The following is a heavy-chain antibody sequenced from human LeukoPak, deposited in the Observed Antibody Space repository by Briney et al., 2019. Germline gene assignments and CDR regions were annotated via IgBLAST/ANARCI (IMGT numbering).Heavy chain of an antibody. CDR3: ASTPSLVPAAPVDY. J-gene: IGHJ4*02. CDR1: GFTFSSYA. CDR2: ISYDGSDK. Sequence: GGSLRLSCAASGFTFSSYAMHWVRQAPGKGLEWVAVISYDGSDKYYADSVKGRFTISRDNSKNTLYLQMNSLRAEDTAVYYCASTPSLVPAAPVDYWGQGTLVTVSS. V-gene: IGHV3-30-3*02. D-gene: IGHD2-2*01.